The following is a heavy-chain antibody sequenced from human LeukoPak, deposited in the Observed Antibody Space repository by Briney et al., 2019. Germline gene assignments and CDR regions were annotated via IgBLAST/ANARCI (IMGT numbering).Heavy chain of an antibody. CDR3: AQVGDYYDSSGYYYGSYFDY. CDR1: GFSPSTSGVG. J-gene: IGHJ4*02. Sequence: SGPTLVKPTPTLTLTCTFSGFSPSTSGVGVGWIRQPPGKTLEWLALIYWDDDKRYSPSLKSRLTITKDTAKDQVVLTMTNMDPVDTATYYCAQVGDYYDSSGYYYGSYFDYWGQGTLVTVSS. V-gene: IGHV2-5*02. D-gene: IGHD3-22*01. CDR2: IYWDDDK.